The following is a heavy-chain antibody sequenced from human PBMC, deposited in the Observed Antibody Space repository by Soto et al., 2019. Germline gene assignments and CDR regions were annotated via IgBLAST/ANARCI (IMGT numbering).Heavy chain of an antibody. CDR2: IFYTGTT. D-gene: IGHD4-17*01. J-gene: IGHJ4*02. CDR1: GGSVSSSRYY. CDR3: ARDGYGDYGKDS. Sequence: PSETLSLTCTVSGGSVSSSRYYWSWVRQPPGKGLEWIGHIFYTGTTNYNASVQSRVTISVDTSKNQFSLKLRSVTAADTAVYYFARDGYGDYGKDSWGQGILVTVSS. V-gene: IGHV4-61*01.